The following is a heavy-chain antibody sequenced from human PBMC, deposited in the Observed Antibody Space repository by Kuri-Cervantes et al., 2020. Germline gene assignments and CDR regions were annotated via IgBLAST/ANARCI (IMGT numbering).Heavy chain of an antibody. D-gene: IGHD6-13*01. CDR2: IFGGGRT. CDR3: AKLGLGY. CDR1: GFTFSSYW. J-gene: IGHJ4*01. V-gene: IGHV3-53*01. Sequence: GESLKISCAASGFTFSSYWMSWVRQAPGKGLEWVSVIFGGGRTHYADSVKGRFTISRDHSKHTLHLQMNSLRVEDTAVYYCAKLGLGYWGHGTLVTVSS.